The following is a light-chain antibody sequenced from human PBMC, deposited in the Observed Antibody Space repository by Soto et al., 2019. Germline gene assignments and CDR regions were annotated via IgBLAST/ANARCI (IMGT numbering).Light chain of an antibody. CDR1: QSVSNNF. J-gene: IGKJ2*01. Sequence: EVVLTQSPGTLSLSPGERDSLSCRASQSVSNNFLAWHQQKTDESPKLLIFGSSDRPTGIPDRFSGSGSGTDFTLTISRLEHEDFAVYYCQQYGSSPPYTFGQGTNLEIK. CDR2: GSS. CDR3: QQYGSSPPYT. V-gene: IGKV3-20*01.